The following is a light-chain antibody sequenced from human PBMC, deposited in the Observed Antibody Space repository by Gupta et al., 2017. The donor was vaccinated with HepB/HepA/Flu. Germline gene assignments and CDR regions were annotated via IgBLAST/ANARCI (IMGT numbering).Light chain of an antibody. J-gene: IGKJ1*01. CDR1: QSVSSN. V-gene: IGKV3-15*01. CDR3: QQKNNWPGT. CDR2: GAS. Sequence: EIVMTQSPATLSVSPGERATLSCRASQSVSSNLARYQQKPGQAPRLLIYGASTRATGIPARFSGSGSGTEFTLTIRSRQSEDFAVYYCQQKNNWPGTFGQGTKVETK.